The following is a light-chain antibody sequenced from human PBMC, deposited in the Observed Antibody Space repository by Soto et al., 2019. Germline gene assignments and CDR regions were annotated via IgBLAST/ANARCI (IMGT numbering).Light chain of an antibody. CDR2: WAS. V-gene: IGKV4-1*01. CDR3: QQYYSTPLT. J-gene: IGKJ1*01. CDR1: QSILYSSNNLNY. Sequence: DIVMTQSPDSLAVSLGERATINCKSSQSILYSSNNLNYLAWYQQKPGQPPKLLIYWASTRESGVPDRFSGSGSGTDFTLTIRSLQAEDVAVYYCQQYYSTPLTFGQGTKVEIK.